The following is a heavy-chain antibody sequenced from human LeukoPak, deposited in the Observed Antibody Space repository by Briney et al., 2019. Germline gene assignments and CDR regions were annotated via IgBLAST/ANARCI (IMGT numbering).Heavy chain of an antibody. CDR1: GVSVSSGDFY. Sequence: SETLSLTCTVSGVSVSSGDFYWHWIRQHPGKGLEWIVYTSSRGGSSYIPSLRGRATMSVDSSKNHFSLEVTSMTAADTAMYYCARGLGFPYAAAYHPDAFDVWGQGTMVAVSS. CDR3: ARGLGFPYAAAYHPDAFDV. V-gene: IGHV4-31*03. D-gene: IGHD3-16*01. J-gene: IGHJ3*01. CDR2: TSSRGGS.